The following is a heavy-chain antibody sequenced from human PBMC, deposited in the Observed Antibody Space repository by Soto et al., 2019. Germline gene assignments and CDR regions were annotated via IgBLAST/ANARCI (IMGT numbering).Heavy chain of an antibody. CDR1: GFGVSNNY. J-gene: IGHJ6*02. CDR3: ARGGDSFGYGEYCYYGMGV. Sequence: EVQLVESGGGLVQPGGSLRLSCAASGFGVSNNYMSWVRQAPGKGLEWVSAINSGGNTYYADSVKGRFTISRDNSKNTVYLQMNSVGAEDTAVYYCARGGDSFGYGEYCYYGMGVWGQGTTVTVSS. CDR2: INSGGNT. D-gene: IGHD3-22*01. V-gene: IGHV3-66*01.